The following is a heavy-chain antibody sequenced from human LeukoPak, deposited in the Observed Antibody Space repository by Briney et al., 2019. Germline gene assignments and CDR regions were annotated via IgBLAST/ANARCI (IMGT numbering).Heavy chain of an antibody. D-gene: IGHD3-16*01. J-gene: IGHJ4*02. CDR2: NRGSATVI. V-gene: IGHV3-48*03. CDR3: VREGVGYSYAYAY. CDR1: GFTFSSYE. Sequence: VGSLRLSCAASGFTFSSYELNWVPQAPGRGREGGSYNRGSATVISYTDSVRGRSTTSRDNTKISLFLQLGRLRAEDTAVYYCVREGVGYSYAYAYWGQGPLVTVSS.